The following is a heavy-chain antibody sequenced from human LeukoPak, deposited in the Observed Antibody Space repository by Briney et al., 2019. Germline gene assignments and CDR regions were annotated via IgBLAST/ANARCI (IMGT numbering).Heavy chain of an antibody. CDR1: GLTFSSYA. Sequence: PGGSLRLSCAASGLTFSSYAMHWVRQAPGKGLEWVAVISYDGSNKYYADSVKGRFTISRDNSKNTLYLQMNSLRAEDTAVYYCARDIGQYWGQGTLVTVSS. D-gene: IGHD1-26*01. V-gene: IGHV3-30-3*01. J-gene: IGHJ4*02. CDR2: ISYDGSNK. CDR3: ARDIGQY.